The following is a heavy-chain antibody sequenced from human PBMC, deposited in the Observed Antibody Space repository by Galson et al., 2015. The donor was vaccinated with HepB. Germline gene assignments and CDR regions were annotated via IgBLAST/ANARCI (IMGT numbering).Heavy chain of an antibody. CDR3: ATDSSLAARPPSYYFDY. CDR2: IWYDGGNK. CDR1: GFTFSSYG. Sequence: LRLSCAASGFTFSSYGMHWVRQAPGKGLEWVAVIWYDGGNKYYADSVKGRFTISRDNSKNTVYLQMNSLRAEDTAVYYCATDSSLAARPPSYYFDYWGQGTLVTVSS. V-gene: IGHV3-33*01. D-gene: IGHD6-6*01. J-gene: IGHJ4*02.